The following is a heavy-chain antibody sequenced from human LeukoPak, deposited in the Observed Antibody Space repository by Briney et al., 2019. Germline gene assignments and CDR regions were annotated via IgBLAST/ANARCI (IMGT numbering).Heavy chain of an antibody. J-gene: IGHJ6*03. CDR2: IYYSGST. V-gene: IGHV4-39*07. D-gene: IGHD6-13*01. CDR3: ARAGRIAAAGTRSYYYYYMDV. Sequence: SETLSLTCTVSGGSISSSSYYWGWIRQPPGKGLEWIGSIYYSGSTYYNPSLKSRVTISVDTSKSQFSLKLSSVTAADTAVYYCARAGRIAAAGTRSYYYYYMDVWGKGTTVTVSS. CDR1: GGSISSSSYY.